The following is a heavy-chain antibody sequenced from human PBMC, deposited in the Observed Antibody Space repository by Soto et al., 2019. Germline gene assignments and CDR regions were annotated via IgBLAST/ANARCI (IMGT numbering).Heavy chain of an antibody. V-gene: IGHV4-39*02. CDR3: AVLGYSSSWYGFRRRDNYYCYGMDV. Sequence: QLQLQESGPGLVKPSETLSLTCTVSGGSISSSSYYWGWIRQPPGKGLEWIGSIYYSGSTYYNPSLKSRVTISVDTSKNHFSLKLSSVTADDTAVYYCAVLGYSSSWYGFRRRDNYYCYGMDVWGQGTTVTVSS. D-gene: IGHD6-13*01. CDR1: GGSISSSSYY. J-gene: IGHJ6*02. CDR2: IYYSGST.